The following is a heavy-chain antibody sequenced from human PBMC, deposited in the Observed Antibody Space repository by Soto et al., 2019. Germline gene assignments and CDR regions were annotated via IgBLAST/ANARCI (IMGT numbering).Heavy chain of an antibody. CDR3: ARDIRRLLWFGVPRFDP. CDR1: GFTFSSYA. D-gene: IGHD3-10*01. CDR2: ISYDGSNK. J-gene: IGHJ5*02. Sequence: QVQLVESGGGVVQPGRSLRLSCAASGFTFSSYAMHWVRQAPGKGLEWVTVISYDGSNKYYADSVKSRFTISRDNSKKTLYLQMNSLRAEDTAVYYCARDIRRLLWFGVPRFDPWGQGTLVTVSS. V-gene: IGHV3-30-3*01.